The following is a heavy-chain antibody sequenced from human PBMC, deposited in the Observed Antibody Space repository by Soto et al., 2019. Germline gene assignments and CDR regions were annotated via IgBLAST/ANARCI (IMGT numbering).Heavy chain of an antibody. D-gene: IGHD4-17*01. V-gene: IGHV1-18*01. CDR2: ISAYNGNT. CDR3: ARPFGDYGDYAWSLRY. Sequence: QVQLVQSGAEVKKPGASVKVSCKASGYTFSGYAMGWVRQAPGQGLEWMGWISAYNGNTDYAQKFQGRVTMTTYTSTSTAYMELRSLTSDDTAVYYCARPFGDYGDYAWSLRYWGQGTLVTVSS. CDR1: GYTFSGYA. J-gene: IGHJ4*02.